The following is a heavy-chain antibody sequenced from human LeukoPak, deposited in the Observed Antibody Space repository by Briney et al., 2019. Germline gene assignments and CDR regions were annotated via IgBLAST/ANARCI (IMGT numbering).Heavy chain of an antibody. V-gene: IGHV3-7*01. CDR1: AFTFSNYW. Sequence: GGSLRLSCAASAFTFSNYWMSWVRQAPGKGLEWVANIKENGGEINYVDSVKGRFTISRDNAKNSLYLQMNSLRVDDTAVYYCARDRGYSTFDYWGQGTLVTVSS. CDR3: ARDRGYSTFDY. D-gene: IGHD4-23*01. J-gene: IGHJ4*02. CDR2: IKENGGEI.